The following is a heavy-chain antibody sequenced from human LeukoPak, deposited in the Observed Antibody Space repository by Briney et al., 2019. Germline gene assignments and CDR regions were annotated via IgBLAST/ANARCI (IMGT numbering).Heavy chain of an antibody. J-gene: IGHJ3*02. CDR3: AKARLRNDAFDI. CDR1: GFAFSDYY. CDR2: ISSSSSYT. V-gene: IGHV3-11*03. D-gene: IGHD4-17*01. Sequence: GGSLRLSCAASGFAFSDYYMNWIRQAPGKGLEWVLYISSSSSYTNYADSVKGRFTISRDNAKNSLYLQMNSLRAEDTAVYYCAKARLRNDAFDIWGQGTRVTVSS.